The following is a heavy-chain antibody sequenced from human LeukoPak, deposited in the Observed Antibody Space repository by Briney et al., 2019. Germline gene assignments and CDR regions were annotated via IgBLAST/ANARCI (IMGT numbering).Heavy chain of an antibody. CDR3: ARGRTYYDILTGYHIDY. Sequence: ASVKVSCKASGYTFTSYDINWVRQATGQGLEWMGWMNPNSGNTGYAQKFQGRVTMTRNTSISTAYMELSSLRSEDTAVYYCARGRTYYDILTGYHIDYWGQGTLVTVSS. CDR2: MNPNSGNT. CDR1: GYTFTSYD. V-gene: IGHV1-8*01. D-gene: IGHD3-9*01. J-gene: IGHJ4*02.